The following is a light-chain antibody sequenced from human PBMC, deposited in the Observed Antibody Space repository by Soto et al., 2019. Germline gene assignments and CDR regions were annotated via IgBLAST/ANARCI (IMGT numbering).Light chain of an antibody. J-gene: IGLJ1*01. CDR2: DVS. CDR3: CLHAANNTV. V-gene: IGLV2-11*01. CDR1: SSDVGNYNY. Sequence: QSALTQPRSVSGSPAQSVTISCTGTSSDVGNYNYISWYQQHPGRAPKLMIYDVSKRPSWVPDRFSGSKSGNTASLTISGLQADDEADYYCCLHAANNTVFGTGTKLTVL.